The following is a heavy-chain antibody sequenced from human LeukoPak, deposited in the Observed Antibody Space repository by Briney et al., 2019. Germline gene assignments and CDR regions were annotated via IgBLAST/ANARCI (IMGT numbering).Heavy chain of an antibody. CDR2: IYYSGST. CDR3: ASGLTETTYHAIFFDY. J-gene: IGHJ4*02. CDR1: GGSISSDTYY. D-gene: IGHD4-17*01. Sequence: SETLSLTCSVSGGSISSDTYYWGWIRQPPGKGLEWIGSIYYSGSTYSNPSLESRVTISVDTSKNRFSLKLSSVTAADTAVYYCASGLTETTYHAIFFDYWGQGTLVTVSS. V-gene: IGHV4-39*01.